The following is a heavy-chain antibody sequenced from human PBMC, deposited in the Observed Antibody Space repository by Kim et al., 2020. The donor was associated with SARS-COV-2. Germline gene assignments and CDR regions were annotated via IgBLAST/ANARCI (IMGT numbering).Heavy chain of an antibody. Sequence: SVKVSCKASGGTFSSYAISWVRQAPGQGLEWMGGIIPIFGTANYAQKFQGRVTITADESTSTAYMELSSLRSEDTAVYYCARDRGSYDILTGYYMFDYWGQGTLVTVSS. D-gene: IGHD3-9*01. CDR3: ARDRGSYDILTGYYMFDY. CDR1: GGTFSSYA. V-gene: IGHV1-69*13. CDR2: IIPIFGTA. J-gene: IGHJ4*02.